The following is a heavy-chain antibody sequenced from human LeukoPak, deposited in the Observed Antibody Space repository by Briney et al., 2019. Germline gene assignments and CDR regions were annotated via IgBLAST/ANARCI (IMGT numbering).Heavy chain of an antibody. CDR2: ISGTGGST. Sequence: GGSLRLSCTASGFTFTSYAMSWVRQAPGKGLEWVSVISGTGGSTNHADSVKGRFTISRDNSKNTLYLQMNSLRAEDTAVSYCAKESGDDSSGYYEVFDYWGQGTLVTVSS. D-gene: IGHD3-22*01. CDR3: AKESGDDSSGYYEVFDY. CDR1: GFTFTSYA. V-gene: IGHV3-23*01. J-gene: IGHJ4*02.